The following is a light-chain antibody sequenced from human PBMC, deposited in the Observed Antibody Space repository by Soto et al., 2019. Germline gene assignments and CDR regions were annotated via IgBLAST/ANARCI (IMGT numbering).Light chain of an antibody. CDR2: DVS. J-gene: IGLJ3*02. Sequence: QSVLTQPTSVSGSPGQSVTISCTGTSRDVGDYDFVSWYHQHPGKGPKVIIYDVSERPSGVPDRFSGSKSGNTASLTIYGLQAEDEAVDYCCSYAGGHTGVFGGGTKLTVL. CDR3: CSYAGGHTGV. V-gene: IGLV2-11*01. CDR1: SRDVGDYDF.